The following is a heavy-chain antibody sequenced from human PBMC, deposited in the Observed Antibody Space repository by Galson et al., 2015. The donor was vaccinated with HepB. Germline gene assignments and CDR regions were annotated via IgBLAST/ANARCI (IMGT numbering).Heavy chain of an antibody. Sequence: SVKVSCKVSGYTLTELSMHWVRQAPGKGLEWMGGFDPEDGETMYAQKFQGRVTMTEDTSTDTAYMELSSLRSEDTAVYYCATRAWIGYERWFGIWGQGTMVTVSS. CDR2: FDPEDGET. V-gene: IGHV1-24*01. D-gene: IGHD2-2*01. J-gene: IGHJ3*02. CDR1: GYTLTELS. CDR3: ATRAWIGYERWFGI.